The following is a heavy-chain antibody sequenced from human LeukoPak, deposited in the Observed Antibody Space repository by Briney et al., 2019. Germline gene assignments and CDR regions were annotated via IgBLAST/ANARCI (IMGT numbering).Heavy chain of an antibody. CDR1: GGSISSGGYS. J-gene: IGHJ4*02. CDR3: ARAYYDILTGYPPYYFDY. CDR2: IYHSGST. D-gene: IGHD3-9*01. V-gene: IGHV4-30-2*01. Sequence: PSQTLSLTCAVSGGSISSGGYSWSWIRQPPGKGLEWIGYIYHSGSTYYNPSLKSRVTISVDRSKNQFSLKLSSVTAADTAVYYCARAYYDILTGYPPYYFDYWGQGTLVTVSS.